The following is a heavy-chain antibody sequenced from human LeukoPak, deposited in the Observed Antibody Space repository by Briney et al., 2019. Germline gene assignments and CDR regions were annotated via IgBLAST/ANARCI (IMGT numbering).Heavy chain of an antibody. V-gene: IGHV5-51*01. CDR3: GMSGDRVPLQDDVFDV. D-gene: IGHD1-26*01. Sequence: GESLKISCKVSGYSITSYCIGWVRQMPGKGLEWMGIIYPGDSGPTYSPSFQGKVTISVDKSINTAYLQWSSLQASDTAMYYCGMSGDRVPLQDDVFDVWGQGTMVTVST. CDR2: IYPGDSGP. J-gene: IGHJ3*01. CDR1: GYSITSYC.